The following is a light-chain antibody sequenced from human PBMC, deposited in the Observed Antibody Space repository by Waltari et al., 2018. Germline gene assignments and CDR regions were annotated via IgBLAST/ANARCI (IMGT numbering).Light chain of an antibody. Sequence: QSALTQPASVSGSPGQSISISCIGTSSDIGTFTLVSWYLQYPCTAPKLLISDVSQRPSGVSNSFSGSKSGNTASLTISGLQAEDEAIYYCCSYAGSRTWVFGGGAKLTVL. J-gene: IGLJ3*02. CDR3: CSYAGSRTWV. CDR2: DVS. CDR1: SSDIGTFTL. V-gene: IGLV2-23*02.